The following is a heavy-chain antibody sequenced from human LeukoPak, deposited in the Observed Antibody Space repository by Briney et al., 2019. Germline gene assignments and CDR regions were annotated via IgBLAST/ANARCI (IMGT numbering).Heavy chain of an antibody. Sequence: GASVKVSCKASGYTFTSYAMHWVRQAPGQRLEWMGWINAGNGNTKYSQEFQGRVTITRDTSASTAYMELSSLRSEDMAVYYCARDGYYYGSGSLRMDVWGKGTTVTISS. D-gene: IGHD3-10*01. J-gene: IGHJ6*03. V-gene: IGHV1-3*03. CDR3: ARDGYYYGSGSLRMDV. CDR2: INAGNGNT. CDR1: GYTFTSYA.